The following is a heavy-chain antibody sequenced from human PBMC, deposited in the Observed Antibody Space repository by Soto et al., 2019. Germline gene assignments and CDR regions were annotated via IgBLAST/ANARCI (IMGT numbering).Heavy chain of an antibody. Sequence: SVTVSYPSRGCTDSRRASVSVRQAPGQWLDWMGGIIPIFGTANYAQKFQGRVTITADESTSTAYMELSSLRSEDTAVYYCAQGPTSGWLQLNWFDSWGQGTLVTVSS. D-gene: IGHD1-1*01. CDR3: AQGPTSGWLQLNWFDS. CDR1: GCTDSRRA. J-gene: IGHJ5*01. V-gene: IGHV1-69*13. CDR2: IIPIFGTA.